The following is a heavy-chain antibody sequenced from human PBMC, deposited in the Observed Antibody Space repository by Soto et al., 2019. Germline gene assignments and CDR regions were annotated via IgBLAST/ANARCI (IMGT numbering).Heavy chain of an antibody. V-gene: IGHV4-34*01. CDR1: GGSFRDYY. CDR3: ARAPRAEITMPVVVKYFDY. Sequence: PSGTLSLTCTVYGGSFRDYYWSLIRQPPGKGLEWIGEINHSGSTNYNPSLKSRVNISVDTSKNPFSLKLSSVTAADTAVYYCARAPRAEITMPVVVKYFDYWGQGTLVTVSS. J-gene: IGHJ4*02. CDR2: INHSGST. D-gene: IGHD3-22*01.